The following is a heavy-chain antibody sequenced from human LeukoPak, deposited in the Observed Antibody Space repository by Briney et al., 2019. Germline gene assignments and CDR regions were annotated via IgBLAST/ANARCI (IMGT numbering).Heavy chain of an antibody. J-gene: IGHJ3*02. CDR2: IYPGDSDT. CDR1: GYSFARYW. Sequence: GESLKISCKGSGYSFARYWIGWVRQMPGKGLEWMGIIYPGDSDTRYSSSFQGQVTISADKSISTAYLQWSSLKASDTAMYYCARLDYCSGGNCYTAFDIWGQGTMVTVSS. D-gene: IGHD2-15*01. CDR3: ARLDYCSGGNCYTAFDI. V-gene: IGHV5-51*01.